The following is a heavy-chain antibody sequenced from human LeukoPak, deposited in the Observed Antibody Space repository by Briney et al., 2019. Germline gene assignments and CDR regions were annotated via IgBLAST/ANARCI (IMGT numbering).Heavy chain of an antibody. CDR1: GFTFSSYS. CDR2: ISSSSSYI. D-gene: IGHD3-10*01. V-gene: IGHV3-21*01. Sequence: GGSLRLSCAASGFTFSSYSMNWVRQAPGKGLEWVSSISSSSSYIYYAGSVKGRFTISRDNAKNSLYLQMNSLRAEDTAVYYCARDLRGYYGSGSKPLDYWGQGTLVTVSS. CDR3: ARDLRGYYGSGSKPLDY. J-gene: IGHJ4*02.